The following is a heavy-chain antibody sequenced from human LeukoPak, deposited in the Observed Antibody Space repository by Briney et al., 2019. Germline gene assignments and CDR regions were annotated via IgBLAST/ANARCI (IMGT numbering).Heavy chain of an antibody. CDR3: ARSRGYSYGFDY. D-gene: IGHD5-18*01. CDR1: GYTLTELF. J-gene: IGHJ4*02. V-gene: IGHV1-24*01. Sequence: ASVKVSCKVSGYTLTELFMHWVRQAPGNGREWMGGFDPEDGETIYAQKFRGRVTMTEDTSTDTAYMELSSLRSEDTAVYYCARSRGYSYGFDYWGQGTLVTVSS. CDR2: FDPEDGET.